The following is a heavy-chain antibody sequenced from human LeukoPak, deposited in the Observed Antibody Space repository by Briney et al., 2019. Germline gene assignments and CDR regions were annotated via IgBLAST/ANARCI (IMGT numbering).Heavy chain of an antibody. CDR2: ISGSGGGT. Sequence: GGSLRLSCAVSGFTFRSYWMSWVRQAPGKGLEWVSGISGSGGGTFYADSVKGRFTVSRDNAKNTLYLHMNSLKGEDTAVYYCVKSGPYCTGAHCYTSDHWGQGTLVTVSS. D-gene: IGHD2-8*02. V-gene: IGHV3-23*01. CDR1: GFTFRSYW. J-gene: IGHJ4*02. CDR3: VKSGPYCTGAHCYTSDH.